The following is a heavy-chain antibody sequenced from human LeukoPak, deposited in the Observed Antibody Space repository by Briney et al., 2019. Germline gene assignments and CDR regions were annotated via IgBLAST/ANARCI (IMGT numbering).Heavy chain of an antibody. J-gene: IGHJ4*02. Sequence: SETLSLTCSVSGGFNTHYYWSWIRQPPGKGLEWIGYFYHSGSTNYNPSLKSRVTISVDTSKNQFSLNLSSVTAADTAVYYCARVSLGLNLFYFDTWGQGTLVTVSS. V-gene: IGHV4-59*12. CDR3: ARVSLGLNLFYFDT. CDR2: FYHSGST. D-gene: IGHD7-27*01. CDR1: GGFNTHYY.